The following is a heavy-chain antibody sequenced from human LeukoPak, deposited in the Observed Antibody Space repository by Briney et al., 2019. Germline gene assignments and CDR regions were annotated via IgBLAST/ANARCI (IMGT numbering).Heavy chain of an antibody. V-gene: IGHV3-30*04. CDR3: AKGVYYYDSSAYYYTYYFDY. CDR2: ISYDETSR. D-gene: IGHD3-22*01. CDR1: GFAFSRYS. Sequence: PGGSLRLSCAASGFAFSRYSIHWVRQTPGKGLEWVAVISYDETSRFYADAVQGRFTISRDNSKDTLFLEMSSLRAEDTAVYYCAKGVYYYDSSAYYYTYYFDYWGQGTLVTVSS. J-gene: IGHJ4*02.